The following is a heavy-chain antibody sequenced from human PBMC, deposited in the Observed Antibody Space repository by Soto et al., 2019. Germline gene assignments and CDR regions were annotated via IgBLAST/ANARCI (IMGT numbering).Heavy chain of an antibody. CDR1: GFTFSSYG. CDR2: IWYDGSNK. CDR3: ARDNGMGYYDSSGDYPPDNHHYGMEV. V-gene: IGHV3-33*01. J-gene: IGHJ6*02. Sequence: VGSLGLSCAASGFTFSSYGMHWVRQAPGKGLEWVAVIWYDGSNKYYADSVKGRFTISRDNSKNTLYLQMNSLRAEDTAVYYCARDNGMGYYDSSGDYPPDNHHYGMEVPGQATTVRVSS. D-gene: IGHD3-22*01.